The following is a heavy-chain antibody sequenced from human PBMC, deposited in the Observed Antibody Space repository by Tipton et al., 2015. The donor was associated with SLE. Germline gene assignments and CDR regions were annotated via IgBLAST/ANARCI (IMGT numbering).Heavy chain of an antibody. CDR3: ARGQCGGDGYDN. CDR1: GDSVFSDSAA. V-gene: IGHV6-1*01. J-gene: IGHJ4*02. CDR2: TYYRSQWYN. Sequence: GLVKPSQTLSLTCAISGDSVFSDSAAWNWIRQSPSKGLEWLGRTYYRSQWYNEYAVSVESRITINPDTSSNQFSLQLNSVTPDDTAVYYCARGQCGGDGYDNWGQRTQVTVSS. D-gene: IGHD2-21*02.